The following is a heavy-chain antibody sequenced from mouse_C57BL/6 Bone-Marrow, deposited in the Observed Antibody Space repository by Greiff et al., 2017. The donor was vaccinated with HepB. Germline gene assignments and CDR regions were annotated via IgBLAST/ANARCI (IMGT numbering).Heavy chain of an antibody. CDR1: GYTFTSYW. J-gene: IGHJ1*03. CDR3: ARFYYYGSYWYFDV. Sequence: QVQLQQPGAELVKPGASVKLSCKASGYTFTSYWMHWVKQRPGRGLEWIGRIDPNSGGTKYNEKFKSKATLTVDKPSSTAYMQLSSLTSEDSAFYYCARFYYYGSYWYFDVWGTGTTVTVSS. V-gene: IGHV1-72*01. D-gene: IGHD1-1*01. CDR2: IDPNSGGT.